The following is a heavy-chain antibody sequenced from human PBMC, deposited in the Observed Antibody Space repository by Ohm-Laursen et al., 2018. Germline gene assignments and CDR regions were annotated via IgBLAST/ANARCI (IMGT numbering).Heavy chain of an antibody. D-gene: IGHD1-1*01. CDR1: GFTFNSYE. V-gene: IGHV3-30*03. J-gene: IGHJ6*02. CDR2: ISYDGGNK. CDR3: ARDDSERLYYNYGLDV. Sequence: SLRLSCAASGFTFNSYEMNWIRQAPGKALEWVALISYDGGNKYYADFVRGRFTISRDQSKNTMFLQMSNLSFDDTAIYYCARDDSERLYYNYGLDVWGQGTTVTVSS.